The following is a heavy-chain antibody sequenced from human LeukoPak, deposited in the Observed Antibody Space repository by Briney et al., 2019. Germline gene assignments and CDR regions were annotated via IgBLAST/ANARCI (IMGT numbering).Heavy chain of an antibody. D-gene: IGHD2-2*01. J-gene: IGHJ3*02. CDR1: GFTFSNYW. CDR3: AREEVVPAADDAFDI. CDR2: ISYDGSNK. V-gene: IGHV3-30-3*01. Sequence: GGSLRLSCEASGFTFSNYWMSWVRQAPGKGLEWVAVISYDGSNKYYADSVKGRFTISRDNSKNTLYLQMNSLRAEDTAVYYCAREEVVPAADDAFDIWGQGTMVTVSS.